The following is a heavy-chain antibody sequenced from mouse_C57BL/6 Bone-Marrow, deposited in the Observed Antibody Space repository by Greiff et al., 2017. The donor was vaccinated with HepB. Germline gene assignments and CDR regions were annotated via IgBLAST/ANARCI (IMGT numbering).Heavy chain of an antibody. J-gene: IGHJ2*01. CDR3: VFRYFDY. CDR2: INPSSGYT. Sequence: QVHVKQSGAELAKPGASVKLSCKASGYTFTSYWMHWVKQRPGQGLEWIGYINPSSGYTKYNQKFKDKATLTADKSSSTAYMQLSSLTYEDSAVYYCVFRYFDYWGQGTTLTVSS. CDR1: GYTFTSYW. V-gene: IGHV1-7*01.